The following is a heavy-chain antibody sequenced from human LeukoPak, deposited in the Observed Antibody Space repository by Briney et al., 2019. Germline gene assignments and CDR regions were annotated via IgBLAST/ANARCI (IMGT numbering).Heavy chain of an antibody. J-gene: IGHJ3*02. Sequence: PGGSLRLSCAASGFTFSSYSMNWVRQAPGKGLEWVSSISSSSNYIYYADSVKGRFTISRDNSKNTLYLQMNSLRAEDTAVYYCASLVAYYDTRSRAFDIWGQGTMVTVSS. CDR3: ASLVAYYDTRSRAFDI. D-gene: IGHD3-22*01. CDR1: GFTFSSYS. V-gene: IGHV3-21*04. CDR2: ISSSSNYI.